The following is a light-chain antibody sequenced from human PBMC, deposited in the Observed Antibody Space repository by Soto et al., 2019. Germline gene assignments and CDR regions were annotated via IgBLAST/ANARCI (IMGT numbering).Light chain of an antibody. J-gene: IGKJ1*01. CDR2: GAS. Sequence: EIVLTQSPGTLSLSPGERATFSCRASQSVSSSYLAWYQQKPDQAPRPLIYGASSRATGIPDRFSGSGSGTDFTLTISRLEPEDFAVYYCQQYGSSPVTFGQGTKVEIK. CDR3: QQYGSSPVT. V-gene: IGKV3-20*01. CDR1: QSVSSSY.